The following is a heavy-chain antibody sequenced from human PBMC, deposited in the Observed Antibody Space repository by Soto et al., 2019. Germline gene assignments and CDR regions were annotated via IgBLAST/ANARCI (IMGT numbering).Heavy chain of an antibody. J-gene: IGHJ4*02. V-gene: IGHV3-30*03. Sequence: GGSLRLSCAASGFSFSSSVMHWVRQAPGKGLEWVRVISSDEGQKFYAESVKGRFTVSRDNSKGTLYLQMNSLRTVDSAAYSGGCDYTNNSCVDYWGQGVLVTVSS. CDR3: GCDYTNNSCVDY. D-gene: IGHD3-16*01. CDR2: ISSDEGQK. CDR1: GFSFSSSV.